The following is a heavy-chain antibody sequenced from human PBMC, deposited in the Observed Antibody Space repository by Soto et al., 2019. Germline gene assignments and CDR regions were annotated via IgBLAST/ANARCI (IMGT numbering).Heavy chain of an antibody. V-gene: IGHV4-59*08. J-gene: IGHJ4*02. CDR3: ARRYGGAFDF. D-gene: IGHD4-17*01. CDR1: GGSISSYY. Sequence: SETLSLTCTVSGGSISSYYWSWIRQPPGKGLEWIGYIYYSGSTNYNPSLKSRVTISVDTSKNQFSLKLTSVTAADTAVYYCARRYGGAFDFWGQGTLVTVSS. CDR2: IYYSGST.